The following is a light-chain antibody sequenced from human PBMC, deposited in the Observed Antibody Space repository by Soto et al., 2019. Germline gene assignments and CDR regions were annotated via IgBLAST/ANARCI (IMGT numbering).Light chain of an antibody. CDR1: SSDIGAYNF. CDR3: CSYTSSSTWV. J-gene: IGLJ3*02. CDR2: EAT. Sequence: QSALTQPASVSGSPGQSITISCTGTSSDIGAYNFVSWYQQLPGKAPKLMIYEATNRPSGVSSRFSGSKSGNTASLSISGLQSEDEADYYCCSYTSSSTWVFGGGTQLTVL. V-gene: IGLV2-14*01.